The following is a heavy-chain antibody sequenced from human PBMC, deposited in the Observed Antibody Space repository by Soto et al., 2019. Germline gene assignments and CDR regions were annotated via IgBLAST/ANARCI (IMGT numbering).Heavy chain of an antibody. CDR3: ARDTYYDSSGYYYAQGSYYYYGMDV. D-gene: IGHD3-22*01. J-gene: IGHJ6*02. Sequence: QVQLVESGGGLVKPGGSLRLSCAASGFTFSDYYMSWIRQAPGKGLEWVSYISSSGSTIYYADSVKGRFTISRDNAKNSLYLQMNSLRSEDTAVYYGARDTYYDSSGYYYAQGSYYYYGMDVWGQGTTVTVSS. CDR1: GFTFSDYY. CDR2: ISSSGSTI. V-gene: IGHV3-11*01.